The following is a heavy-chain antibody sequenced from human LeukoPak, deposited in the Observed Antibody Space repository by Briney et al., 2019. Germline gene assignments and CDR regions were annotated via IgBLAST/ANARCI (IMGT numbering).Heavy chain of an antibody. CDR3: ARDLTYSGSYNGAIDI. J-gene: IGHJ3*02. CDR1: GYTLTELS. V-gene: IGHV1-24*01. CDR2: FDPEDGET. Sequence: ASVKVSCKVSGYTLTELSMHWVRQAPGKGLEWMGGFDPEDGETIYAQKFQGRVTMTEDTSTDTAYMELSSLRSDDTAVYYCARDLTYSGSYNGAIDIWGQGTMVTVSS. D-gene: IGHD1-26*01.